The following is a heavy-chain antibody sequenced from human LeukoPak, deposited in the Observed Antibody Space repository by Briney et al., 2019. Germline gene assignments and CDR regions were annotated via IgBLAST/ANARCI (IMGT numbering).Heavy chain of an antibody. CDR3: ARDLRWRSASYYYYYGMDV. CDR2: INPSGGST. CDR1: GYTFTSYY. V-gene: IGHV1-46*01. D-gene: IGHD4-23*01. J-gene: IGHJ6*02. Sequence: APVKLCCTASGYTFTSYYMHWVRQAPGQGLEWMGIINPSGGSTSYAQKFQGRVTMTRDTSTSTVYMELSSLRSEDTAVYYCARDLRWRSASYYYYYGMDVWGQG.